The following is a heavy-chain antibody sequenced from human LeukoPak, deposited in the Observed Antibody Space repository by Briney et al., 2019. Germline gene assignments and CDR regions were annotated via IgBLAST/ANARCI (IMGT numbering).Heavy chain of an antibody. J-gene: IGHJ6*03. CDR2: MNPNSGNT. CDR3: ARGLGGATSYYYMDV. V-gene: IGHV1-8*03. D-gene: IGHD1-26*01. Sequence: ASVKVSCKASGYTFTSYDINWVRQATGQGLEWMGWMNPNSGNTGYAQKVQGRVTITRDTAISTAYMELSRRRSEDTAVYYCARGLGGATSYYYMDVWGKGTTVTVSS. CDR1: GYTFTSYD.